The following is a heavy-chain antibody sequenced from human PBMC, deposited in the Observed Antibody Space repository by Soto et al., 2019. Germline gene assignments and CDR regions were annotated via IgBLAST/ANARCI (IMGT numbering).Heavy chain of an antibody. Sequence: PGGSLRLSCAASGFTFSDYYISGIRRSPGKGLEWVSYISSSSSYTNYADSVKGRFTISRDNAKNSLYLQMNSLRAEDTAVYYCARPDTAMVTPDYWGQGTLVTVSS. D-gene: IGHD5-18*01. V-gene: IGHV3-11*06. CDR3: ARPDTAMVTPDY. CDR1: GFTFSDYY. J-gene: IGHJ4*02. CDR2: ISSSSSYT.